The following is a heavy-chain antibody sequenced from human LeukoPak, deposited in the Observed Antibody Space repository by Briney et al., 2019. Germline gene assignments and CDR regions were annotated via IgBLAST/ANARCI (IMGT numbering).Heavy chain of an antibody. Sequence: SSETLSLTCAVYGGSFSGYYWSWIRQPPGKGLEWIGEINHSGSTNYNPSLKSRVTISVDTSKNQFSLKLSSVTAADTAVYYCAKFLPTHIVVANYYFDYWGQGTLVTVSS. J-gene: IGHJ4*02. V-gene: IGHV4-34*01. CDR1: GGSFSGYY. CDR3: AKFLPTHIVVANYYFDY. CDR2: INHSGST. D-gene: IGHD2-21*01.